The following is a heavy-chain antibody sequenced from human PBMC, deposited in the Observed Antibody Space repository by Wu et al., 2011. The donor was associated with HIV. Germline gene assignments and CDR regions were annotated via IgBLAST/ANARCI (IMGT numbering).Heavy chain of an antibody. CDR2: IIPNSGTT. CDR1: GDSLTKYA. CDR3: ARSGEAAEYYYYYMNV. D-gene: IGHD2-15*01. J-gene: IGHJ6*03. V-gene: IGHV1-69*14. Sequence: QVLLVQSGAXVKKPGSSVKVSCKASGDSLTKYAFSWVRQAPGQGLEWMGGIIPNSGTTNYARKFQGRFTVTADTSTTTVHMELRSLRSEDTAVYYCARSGEAAEYYYYYMNVWGKGTTVTISS.